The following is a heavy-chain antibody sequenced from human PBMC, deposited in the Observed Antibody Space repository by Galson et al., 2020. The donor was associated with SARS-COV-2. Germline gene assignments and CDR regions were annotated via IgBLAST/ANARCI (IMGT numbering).Heavy chain of an antibody. Sequence: ASVKVPCKASGYTFTSYYIHWVRPAPGQGLEWMGIINPSGGGTTYEQKFQGRVTMTRDTSTSTVYMELSSLRSEDTAVYYCARDSQGGNDYNYLLFWGQGTLVTVSS. D-gene: IGHD4-4*01. CDR2: INPSGGGT. CDR1: GYTFTSYY. CDR3: ARDSQGGNDYNYLLF. J-gene: IGHJ4*02. V-gene: IGHV1-46*01.